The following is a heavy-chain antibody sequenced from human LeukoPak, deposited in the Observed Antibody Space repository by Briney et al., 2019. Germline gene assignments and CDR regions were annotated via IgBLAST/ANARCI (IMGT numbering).Heavy chain of an antibody. D-gene: IGHD3-9*01. Sequence: GGSLRLSCAASGFTFSSYEMNWVRQAPGRGLEWISYISNSDNTIYYADSVKGRFTISRDNAKNSLYLQMNSLRAEDTAVYYCARRVTGSYAFDIWGQGTMVTVSS. CDR1: GFTFSSYE. J-gene: IGHJ3*02. V-gene: IGHV3-48*03. CDR2: ISNSDNTI. CDR3: ARRVTGSYAFDI.